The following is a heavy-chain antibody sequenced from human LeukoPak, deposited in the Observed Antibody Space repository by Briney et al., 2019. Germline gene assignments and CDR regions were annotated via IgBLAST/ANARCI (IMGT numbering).Heavy chain of an antibody. CDR1: GFTFSSYS. V-gene: IGHV3-48*01. D-gene: IGHD2/OR15-2a*01. J-gene: IGHJ4*02. CDR3: ARDWFHAIDY. Sequence: SGGSLRLSCAASGFTFSSYSMNWVRQAPGKGLEWVSYISSSSSTIYYADSVKGRFTVSRDNAKNSLYLQMNSLRAEDTAVYYCARDWFHAIDYWGQGTLVTVSS. CDR2: ISSSSSTI.